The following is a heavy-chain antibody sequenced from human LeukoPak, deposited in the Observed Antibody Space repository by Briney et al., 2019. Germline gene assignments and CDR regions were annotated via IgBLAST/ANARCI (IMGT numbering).Heavy chain of an antibody. D-gene: IGHD3-22*01. CDR3: TKAFYSDTNGYPRGGDY. CDR1: GFTFSNYA. Sequence: GGSLRLSCAASGFTFSNYAMNWVRQTPGKGLEWVSGLSGSGGATYYAASVEGRFTISRDNSKNTLYLQMNSLRAEDTAVYYCTKAFYSDTNGYPRGGDYWGQGTLVTVSS. CDR2: LSGSGGAT. J-gene: IGHJ4*02. V-gene: IGHV3-23*01.